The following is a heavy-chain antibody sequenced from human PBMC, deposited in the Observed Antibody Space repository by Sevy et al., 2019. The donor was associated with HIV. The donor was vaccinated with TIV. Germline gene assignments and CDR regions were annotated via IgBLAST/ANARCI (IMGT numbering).Heavy chain of an antibody. CDR1: GFTFSKYS. J-gene: IGHJ4*02. CDR2: FSFGCGKI. V-gene: IGHV3-23*01. D-gene: IGHD2-8*01. CDR3: AREGCTKPHDY. Sequence: GGSLRLSCAASGFTFSKYSMSWIRQTPGKGLEWVSTFSFGCGKINDADSVKGRFTISRDDSRNTFYLQMNSRRAEDSAIYYCAREGCTKPHDYWGQGTVVTVSS.